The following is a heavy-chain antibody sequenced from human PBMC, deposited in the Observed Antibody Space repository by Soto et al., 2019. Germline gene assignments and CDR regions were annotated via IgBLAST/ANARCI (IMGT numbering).Heavy chain of an antibody. CDR3: ARSQRNGAMDV. D-gene: IGHD2-8*01. CDR2: ITSTSSVI. J-gene: IGHJ6*02. CDR1: GFTFSTYS. V-gene: IGHV3-21*01. Sequence: EVHLVESGGGLVKPGGSLKVSCAASGFTFSTYSMNWVRQAPGKGLEWVSSITSTSSVIDYTDSVKGRFTISRDNTKNSLFLKMNSLRADDTAIYYCARSQRNGAMDVWGQRTTVTVSS.